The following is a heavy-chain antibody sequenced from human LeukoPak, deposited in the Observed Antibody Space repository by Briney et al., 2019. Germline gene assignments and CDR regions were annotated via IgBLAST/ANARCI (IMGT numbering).Heavy chain of an antibody. J-gene: IGHJ4*02. Sequence: GGSLRLSCAASGFTFSSNWMSWVRQAPAKGLEWVANIRQDGSDKYYMDSVKGRFTISRDNAKNSLSLQMNSLRVEDTAVYYCARDRDCGDGGCCPHFDYWGQGVRVTVSS. CDR3: ARDRDCGDGGCCPHFDY. CDR2: IRQDGSDK. D-gene: IGHD2-15*01. CDR1: GFTFSSNW. V-gene: IGHV3-7*01.